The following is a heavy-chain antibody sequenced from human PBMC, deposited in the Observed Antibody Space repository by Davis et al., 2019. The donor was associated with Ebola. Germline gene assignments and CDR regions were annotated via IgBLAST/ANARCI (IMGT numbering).Heavy chain of an antibody. CDR2: IHPGDSET. V-gene: IGHV5-51*01. CDR1: GYIFSNYW. Sequence: GESLKISCKGSGYIFSNYWIGWVRQMPGKGLEWMAIIHPGDSETRYSPAFQGQVTISADKSISTAYLQWNSLKASDTAMYYCARQTHHFLSGPRTWFDPWGQGTLVTVSS. J-gene: IGHJ5*02. D-gene: IGHD3-3*02. CDR3: ARQTHHFLSGPRTWFDP.